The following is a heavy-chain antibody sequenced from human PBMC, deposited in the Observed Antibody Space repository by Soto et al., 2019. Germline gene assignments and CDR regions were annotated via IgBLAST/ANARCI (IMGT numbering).Heavy chain of an antibody. CDR1: GFTFDDYA. J-gene: IGHJ4*02. CDR2: ISWNSGSI. CDR3: AKDMGYDLSPLGYFDY. Sequence: GGSLRLSCAASGFTFDDYAMHWVLQAPGKGLEWVSGISWNSGSIGYADSVKGRFTISRDNAKNSLYLQMNSLRSEDTALYYCAKDMGYDLSPLGYFDYWGQGTLVTVSS. D-gene: IGHD5-12*01. V-gene: IGHV3-9*01.